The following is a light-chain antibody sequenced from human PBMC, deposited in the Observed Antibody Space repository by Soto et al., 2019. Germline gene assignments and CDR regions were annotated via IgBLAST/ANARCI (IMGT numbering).Light chain of an antibody. CDR1: QSISDS. Sequence: DIQVTQSPSSLSASVGDRVTITCRASQSISDSLNWYQHKPGTAPKLLIYAASSLQSGVPSRFSGGGSGTDFTLTTNSLQPEDFVTYFCQQSFSFPATFGGGTKVDIK. CDR3: QQSFSFPAT. CDR2: AAS. V-gene: IGKV1-39*01. J-gene: IGKJ4*01.